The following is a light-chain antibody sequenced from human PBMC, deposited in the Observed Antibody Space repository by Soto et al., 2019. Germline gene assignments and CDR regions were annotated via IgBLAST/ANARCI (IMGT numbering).Light chain of an antibody. J-gene: IGKJ2*01. CDR1: QSVLYSSNNKNY. V-gene: IGKV4-1*01. CDR3: QQYYSLPYT. Sequence: DIVMTQSPDSLAVSLGERATINCMSSQSVLYSSNNKNYLAWYHQKPGQPPKLLIYWASTRESGVPDRFSGSESGTDFTLTISSLQAEDVAVYYCQQYYSLPYTFGQGTKLEIK. CDR2: WAS.